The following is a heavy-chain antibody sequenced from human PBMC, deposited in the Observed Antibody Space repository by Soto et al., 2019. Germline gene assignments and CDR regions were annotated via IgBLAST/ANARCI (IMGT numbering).Heavy chain of an antibody. V-gene: IGHV4-59*01. CDR2: FYYSGST. J-gene: IGHJ6*04. CDR3: GRGRSPATPYHYGMDV. D-gene: IGHD2-15*01. Sequence: PSETLSLTCTVSGGSISSYYWSWIRQPPGKGLEWIGYFYYSGSTNYNPSLKSRVTISVDTSKNQFSLKLSSVTAADAAMYYCGRGRSPATPYHYGMDVWGEVTTVTVCS. CDR1: GGSISSYY.